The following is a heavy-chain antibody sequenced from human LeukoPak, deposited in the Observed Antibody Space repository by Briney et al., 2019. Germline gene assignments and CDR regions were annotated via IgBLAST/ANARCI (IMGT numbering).Heavy chain of an antibody. CDR2: INHSGST. D-gene: IGHD6-6*01. J-gene: IGHJ5*02. CDR1: GVSFSGYY. CDR3: ARGVRGIAARRNNWFDP. V-gene: IGHV4-34*01. Sequence: KPSETLSLTCAVYGVSFSGYYWSWIRQPPGKGLEWIGEINHSGSTNYNPSLKSRVTISVDTSKNQFSLKLSSVTAADTAVYYCARGVRGIAARRNNWFDPWGQGTLVTASS.